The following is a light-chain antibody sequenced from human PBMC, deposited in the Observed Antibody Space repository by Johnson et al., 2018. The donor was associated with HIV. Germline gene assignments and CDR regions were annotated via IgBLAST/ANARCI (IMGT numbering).Light chain of an antibody. CDR1: SSNIGNNY. Sequence: HSVLTQPPSVSAAPGQKVTISCSGSSSNIGNNYVSWYQQLPGTAPKLLIYDNNKRPSGIPDRFSGSKSGTSATLGITGLQTGDEADYYCGTWDSSLSAGGVVGTGTKGTVL. V-gene: IGLV1-51*01. J-gene: IGLJ1*01. CDR3: GTWDSSLSAGGV. CDR2: DNN.